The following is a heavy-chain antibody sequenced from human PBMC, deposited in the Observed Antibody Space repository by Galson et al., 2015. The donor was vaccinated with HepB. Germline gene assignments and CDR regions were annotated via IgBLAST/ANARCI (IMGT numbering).Heavy chain of an antibody. J-gene: IGHJ3*01. V-gene: IGHV1-69*13. D-gene: IGHD1-14*01. CDR2: IIPIVDKP. Sequence: SVKVSCKASGGTFSHTAISWVRQAPGQGLEWLGGIIPIVDKPYIAQKFRGRLTITADASTRTVYMELDSLRSEDTAVYFCARDRSTSEPYDAFDVWGQGTMLTVSS. CDR1: GGTFSHTA. CDR3: ARDRSTSEPYDAFDV.